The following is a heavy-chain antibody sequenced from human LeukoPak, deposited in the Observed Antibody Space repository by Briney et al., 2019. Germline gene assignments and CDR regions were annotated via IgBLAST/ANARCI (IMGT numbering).Heavy chain of an antibody. V-gene: IGHV1-3*01. Sequence: GASVKVSCKASGYIFISYALHWVRQAPGQRLEWMGWINAGNGNTKYSQKFHGRVTITRDTSASTAYMELSSLRSEDTAVYYCARSGDSMVRELDYWGQGTLVTVSS. CDR2: INAGNGNT. CDR1: GYIFISYA. CDR3: ARSGDSMVRELDY. J-gene: IGHJ4*02. D-gene: IGHD3-10*01.